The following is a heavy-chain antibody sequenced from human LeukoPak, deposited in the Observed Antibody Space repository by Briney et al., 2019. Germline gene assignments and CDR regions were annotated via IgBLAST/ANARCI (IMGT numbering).Heavy chain of an antibody. CDR1: GYTFTAYY. CDR3: ARGPESGAFDI. J-gene: IGHJ3*02. Sequence: ASVNVSCRASGYTFTAYYLHWMRQAPGQGLEWMGCINPDSGGTNYAQNFQGRVTLTRDTSISTVYMELSRLTSDDTAVYYCARGPESGAFDIWGQGTMVTVSS. D-gene: IGHD3-10*01. V-gene: IGHV1-2*02. CDR2: INPDSGGT.